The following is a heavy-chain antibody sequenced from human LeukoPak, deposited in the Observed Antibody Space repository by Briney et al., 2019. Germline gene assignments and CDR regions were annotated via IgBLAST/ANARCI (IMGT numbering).Heavy chain of an antibody. J-gene: IGHJ4*02. V-gene: IGHV4-61*01. CDR1: GGSVSSGSYY. CDR2: IYYTGNT. CDR3: TRWSSEGSHFAY. D-gene: IGHD6-19*01. Sequence: SETLSLTCTVSGGSVSSGSYYWNWIRQPPGKGLEWIGYIYYTGNTNYNPSLKSRVTISVDTSKNQFSLKLSSVTAADTAVYYCTRWSSEGSHFAYWGQGTLVTVSS.